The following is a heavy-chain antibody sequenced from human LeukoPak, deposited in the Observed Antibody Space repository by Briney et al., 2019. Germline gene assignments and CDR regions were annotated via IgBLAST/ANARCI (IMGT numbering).Heavy chain of an antibody. CDR3: ARGKGKRITMVRGVIPHYYYYYGMDV. Sequence: PSETLSLTCAVYGGSFSGYYWSWIRQPPGKGLELIGEINHSGSTNYNPSLKSRVTLSVATAKHQFSLKLSSVTAADTAVYYCARGKGKRITMVRGVIPHYYYYYGMDVWGQGTTVTVSS. D-gene: IGHD3-10*01. CDR1: GGSFSGYY. V-gene: IGHV4-34*01. CDR2: INHSGST. J-gene: IGHJ6*02.